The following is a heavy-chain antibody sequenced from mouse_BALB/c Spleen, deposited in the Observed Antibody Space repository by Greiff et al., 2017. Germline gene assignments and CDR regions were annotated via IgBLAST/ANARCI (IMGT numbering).Heavy chain of an antibody. CDR1: GFTFSSYA. D-gene: IGHD1-1*01. CDR3: ARDYGSSPFAY. J-gene: IGHJ3*01. CDR2: ISSGGST. Sequence: EVKLMESGGGLVQPGGSLKLSCAASGFTFSSYAMSWVRQTPEKRLEWVASISSGGSTYYPDSVKGRFTISRDNARNILYLQMSSLRSEDTAMYYCARDYGSSPFAYWGQGTLVTVSA. V-gene: IGHV5-6-5*01.